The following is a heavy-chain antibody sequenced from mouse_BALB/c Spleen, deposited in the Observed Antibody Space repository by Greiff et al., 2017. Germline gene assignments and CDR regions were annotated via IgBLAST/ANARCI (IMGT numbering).Heavy chain of an antibody. J-gene: IGHJ3*01. V-gene: IGHV1S126*01. CDR1: GYSFTSYW. CDR3: ARLEDGNQGWFAY. D-gene: IGHD2-1*01. CDR2: IDPSDSET. Sequence: VQLQQSGPQLVRPGASVKISCKASGYSFTSYWMHWVQQRPGQGLEWIGMIDPSDSETRLNQKFKDKATLTVDKSSSTAYMQLSSPTSEDSAVYYCARLEDGNQGWFAYWGQGTLVTVSA.